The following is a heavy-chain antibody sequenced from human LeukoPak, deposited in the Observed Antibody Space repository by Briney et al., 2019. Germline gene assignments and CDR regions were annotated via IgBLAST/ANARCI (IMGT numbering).Heavy chain of an antibody. CDR1: GFTFISYT. J-gene: IGHJ3*02. CDR3: ARVSVAGAVIDAFDI. CDR2: ISGSSVYI. Sequence: GGSLRLSCAASGFTFISYTMNWLRQAPGKGVEWVSSISGSSVYIYYADSVKGRFTISRDNAKNSLYLQMNSLRGEDTAVYYCARVSVAGAVIDAFDIWGQGTMVTVSS. D-gene: IGHD6-19*01. V-gene: IGHV3-21*01.